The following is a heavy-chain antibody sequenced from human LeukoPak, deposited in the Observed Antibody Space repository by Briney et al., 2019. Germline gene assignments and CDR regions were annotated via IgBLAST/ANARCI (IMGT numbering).Heavy chain of an antibody. Sequence: PGGSLRLSCAASGFTFSDYYMSWTRQAPGKGLEWVSYISSSGITIYYADSVKGRFTISRDNAKNSLYLQMNSLRAEDTAVYYCARFYGGNYFDYWGQGTLVTVSS. J-gene: IGHJ4*02. CDR2: ISSSGITI. D-gene: IGHD4/OR15-4a*01. V-gene: IGHV3-11*04. CDR1: GFTFSDYY. CDR3: ARFYGGNYFDY.